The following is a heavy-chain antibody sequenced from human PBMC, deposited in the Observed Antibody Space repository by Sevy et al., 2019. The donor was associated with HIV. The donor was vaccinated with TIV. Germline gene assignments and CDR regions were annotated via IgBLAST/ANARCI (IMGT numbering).Heavy chain of an antibody. Sequence: GESLKISCAASGFTFSSYGMHWVRQSPGKGLEWVAVIWYDGTNKYYADSVKGRFTISRDNSKNTLYLQMNSLRAEDTAVYYCARDGLSGTWGSDFDYWGQGTLVTVSS. D-gene: IGHD1-26*01. CDR2: IWYDGTNK. CDR3: ARDGLSGTWGSDFDY. CDR1: GFTFSSYG. J-gene: IGHJ4*02. V-gene: IGHV3-33*01.